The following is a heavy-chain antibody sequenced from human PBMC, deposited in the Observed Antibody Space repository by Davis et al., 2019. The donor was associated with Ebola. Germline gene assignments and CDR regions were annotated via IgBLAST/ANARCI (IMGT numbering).Heavy chain of an antibody. V-gene: IGHV3-30-3*01. CDR3: ARERGLSSPEGYNWFDP. J-gene: IGHJ5*02. Sequence: PGGSLRLSCAASGFTFSSYAMHWVRQAPGKGLEWVAVISYDGSNKYYADSVKGRFTISRDNAKNSLYLQMNSLRAEDTAVYYCARERGLSSPEGYNWFDPWGQGTLVTVSS. CDR2: ISYDGSNK. CDR1: GFTFSSYA. D-gene: IGHD6-13*01.